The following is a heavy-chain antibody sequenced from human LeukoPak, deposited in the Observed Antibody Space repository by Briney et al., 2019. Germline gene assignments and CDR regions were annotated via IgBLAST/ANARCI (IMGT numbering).Heavy chain of an antibody. D-gene: IGHD3-10*01. CDR1: GYTFTRFG. Sequence: ASVKVSCKASGYTFTRFGVNWVRQAPGQGLEWMGWISPYNGNTNYAQKFQGRVTMTTDTSTSTAYMELRSLRSDDTAVYFCARDLHYYGSGSYSVSPFDPWGQGTLVTVSS. J-gene: IGHJ5*02. V-gene: IGHV1-18*01. CDR3: ARDLHYYGSGSYSVSPFDP. CDR2: ISPYNGNT.